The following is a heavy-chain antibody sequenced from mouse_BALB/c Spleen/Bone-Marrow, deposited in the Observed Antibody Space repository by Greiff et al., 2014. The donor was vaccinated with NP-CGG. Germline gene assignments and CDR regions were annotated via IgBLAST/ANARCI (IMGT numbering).Heavy chain of an antibody. J-gene: IGHJ4*01. CDR1: GFTFSDYY. D-gene: IGHD2-10*02. Sequence: EVKVVESGGGLVKPGGSLKLSCAASGFTFSDYYMYWVRQTPEKRLEWVATISDGGGYTYYPDSVWGRFTISRGNAKNNLYLQMSSLKSEDTAMYYCARSGERYGAMDYWGQGTSVTVFS. CDR2: ISDGGGYT. CDR3: ARSGERYGAMDY. V-gene: IGHV5-4*02.